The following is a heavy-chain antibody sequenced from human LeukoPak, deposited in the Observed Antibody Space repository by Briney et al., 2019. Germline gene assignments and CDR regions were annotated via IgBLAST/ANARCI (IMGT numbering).Heavy chain of an antibody. D-gene: IGHD3-10*01. CDR3: ARDPYYYGSGSHEGFDY. Sequence: SVTVSCKASGGTLSRYAISWVRQAPGQGLEWMGGINPILGTANYAQKFQGRVTITADESTSTVYMELSSLRSEDTAMYYCARDPYYYGSGSHEGFDYWGQGTLVTVSS. J-gene: IGHJ4*02. CDR2: INPILGTA. CDR1: GGTLSRYA. V-gene: IGHV1-69*01.